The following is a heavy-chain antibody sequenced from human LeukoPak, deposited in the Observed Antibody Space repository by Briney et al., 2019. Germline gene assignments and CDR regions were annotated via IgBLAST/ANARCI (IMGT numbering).Heavy chain of an antibody. V-gene: IGHV3-23*01. D-gene: IGHD3-22*01. Sequence: QSGGSLRLSCAASGFTFSSYAMSWVRQAPGKGLEWVSALTGSGNNTYYADSVKGRFTISRDNSKNTLNLQMNSLRAEDTAVYYCAKVPYGSSGYPNDYWGQGTLVTVSS. CDR1: GFTFSSYA. J-gene: IGHJ4*02. CDR2: LTGSGNNT. CDR3: AKVPYGSSGYPNDY.